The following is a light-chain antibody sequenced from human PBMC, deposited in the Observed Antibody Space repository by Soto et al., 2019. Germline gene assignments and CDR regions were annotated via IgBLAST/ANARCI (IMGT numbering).Light chain of an antibody. CDR3: QQYDIPPST. CDR2: DFS. J-gene: IGKJ4*01. V-gene: IGKV1-33*01. CDR1: QDISRY. Sequence: DIQMTQSPASLSASVGDRVTISCQASQDISRYLNWYQHKPGRAPQLLINDFSSLETGVPSRFSATGSGTEFTLTINGLQPEDLATYYCQQYDIPPSTFGGGTKVAIK.